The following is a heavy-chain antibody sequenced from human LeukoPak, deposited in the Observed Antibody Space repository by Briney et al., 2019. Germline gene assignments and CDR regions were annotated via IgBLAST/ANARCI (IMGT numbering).Heavy chain of an antibody. Sequence: AGGSLRLSCAASGFTFSSYSMNWVRQAPGKGMEWVSYISSSSSTIYYADSVKGRFTISRDNAKNSLYLQMNSLRAEDTAVYYCARGKPPLTYSGSYYWEVYAFDIWGQGTMVTVSS. J-gene: IGHJ3*02. CDR2: ISSSSSTI. CDR3: ARGKPPLTYSGSYYWEVYAFDI. D-gene: IGHD1-26*01. CDR1: GFTFSSYS. V-gene: IGHV3-48*04.